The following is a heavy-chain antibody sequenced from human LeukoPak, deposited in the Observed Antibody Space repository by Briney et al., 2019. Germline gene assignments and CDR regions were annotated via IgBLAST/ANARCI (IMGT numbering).Heavy chain of an antibody. J-gene: IGHJ4*02. CDR3: ARAAAMITFGGVIVIPEPFDY. CDR2: ISSSSSYI. Sequence: GGSLRLSCAASGFTFSSYSMNWVHQAPGKGLEWVSSISSSSSYIYYADSVKGQFTISRDNAKNSLYLQMNSLRAEDTAVYYCARAAAMITFGGVIVIPEPFDYWGQGTLVTVSS. V-gene: IGHV3-21*01. CDR1: GFTFSSYS. D-gene: IGHD3-16*02.